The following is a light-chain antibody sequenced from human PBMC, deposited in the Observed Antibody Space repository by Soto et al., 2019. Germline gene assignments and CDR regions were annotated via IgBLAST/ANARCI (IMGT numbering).Light chain of an antibody. V-gene: IGLV1-40*01. CDR3: QSYDSSLSGDVV. Sequence: QAVVTQPPSVSGAPGQRVTISCTGSSSNIGAGYDVHWYQQLPGTAPKLLIYGNSNRPSGVPDRFSGSKSGTSASLAITGLQAEDEAHYYCQSYDSSLSGDVVFGGGTKLTVL. CDR1: SSNIGAGYD. CDR2: GNS. J-gene: IGLJ2*01.